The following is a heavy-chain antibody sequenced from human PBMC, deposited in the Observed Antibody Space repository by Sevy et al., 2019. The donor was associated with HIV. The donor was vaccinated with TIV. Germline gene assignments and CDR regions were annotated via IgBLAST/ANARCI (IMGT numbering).Heavy chain of an antibody. CDR2: ISYDGSNK. CDR1: GFTFDDYA. J-gene: IGHJ6*02. CDR3: ARERTYSSSSDYYYGMDV. V-gene: IGHV3-30-3*01. D-gene: IGHD6-13*01. Sequence: GGSLRLSCAASGFTFDDYAMHWVHQAPGKGLEWVAVISYDGSNKYYADSVKGRFTISRDNSKNTLYLQMNSLRAEDTAVYYCARERTYSSSSDYYYGMDVWGQGTTVTVSS.